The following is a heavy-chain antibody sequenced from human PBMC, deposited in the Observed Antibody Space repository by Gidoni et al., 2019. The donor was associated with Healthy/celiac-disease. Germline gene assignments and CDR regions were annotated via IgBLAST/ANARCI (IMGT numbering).Heavy chain of an antibody. CDR2: IYSGGST. CDR1: GFTVSSNY. J-gene: IGHJ4*02. D-gene: IGHD4-17*01. CDR3: ASSPLRWPFDY. Sequence: EVQLVESGGGLVQPGGSLRLSCAASGFTVSSNYMSWVRQAPGKGLEWVSVIYSGGSTYYADSVKGRFTISRDNSKNTLYLQMNSLRAEDTAVYYGASSPLRWPFDYWGQGTLVTVSS. V-gene: IGHV3-66*02.